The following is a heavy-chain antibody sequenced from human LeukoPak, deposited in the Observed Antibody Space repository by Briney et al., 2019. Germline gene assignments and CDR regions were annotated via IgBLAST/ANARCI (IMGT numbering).Heavy chain of an antibody. CDR1: GFTVDSNY. Sequence: PGGSLRLSCAASGFTVDSNYLSWVRQAPGKGLEWVSVIYSGGSTYYADSVKGRFTISRDNSKNTLYLQMNSLRAEDTAVYYCAREGYGDPGPFDYWGQGTLVTVSS. D-gene: IGHD4-17*01. CDR3: AREGYGDPGPFDY. CDR2: IYSGGST. J-gene: IGHJ4*02. V-gene: IGHV3-53*01.